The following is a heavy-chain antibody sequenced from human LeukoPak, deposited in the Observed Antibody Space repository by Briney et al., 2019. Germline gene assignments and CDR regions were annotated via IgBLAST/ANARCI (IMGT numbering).Heavy chain of an antibody. CDR2: ISSSGSTI. CDR3: ASIPAELIVGASEDY. CDR1: GFTFSSYE. Sequence: GGSLRLSCAASGFTFSSYEMNWVRQAQGKVLGWVSYISSSGSTIYYADSVKGRFTISRDNAKNSLYLQMNSLRAEDTAVYYCASIPAELIVGASEDYWGQGTLVTVSS. D-gene: IGHD1-26*01. V-gene: IGHV3-48*03. J-gene: IGHJ4*02.